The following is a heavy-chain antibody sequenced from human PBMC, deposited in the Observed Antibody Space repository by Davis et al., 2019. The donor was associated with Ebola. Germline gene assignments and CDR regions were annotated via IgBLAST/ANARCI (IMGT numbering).Heavy chain of an antibody. CDR1: GFTFSSYW. CDR3: AKDRGGYGYLSGYYYYYGMDV. D-gene: IGHD5-18*01. CDR2: ISYDGSNK. Sequence: GGSLRLSCAASGFTFSSYWMSWVRQAPGKGLEWVAVISYDGSNKYYADSVKGRFTISRDNSKNTLYLQMNSLRAEDTAVYYCAKDRGGYGYLSGYYYYYGMDVWGQGTTVTVSS. J-gene: IGHJ6*02. V-gene: IGHV3-30*18.